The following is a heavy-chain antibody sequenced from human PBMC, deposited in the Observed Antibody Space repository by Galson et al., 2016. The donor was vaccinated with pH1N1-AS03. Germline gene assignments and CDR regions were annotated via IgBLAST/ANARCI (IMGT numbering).Heavy chain of an antibody. CDR2: INPSGGTT. D-gene: IGHD5-24*01. V-gene: IGHV1-46*01. CDR3: ERPPAEMATISFDY. J-gene: IGHJ4*02. CDR1: GYTFTNYF. Sequence: SVKVSCKASGYTFTNYFMHWVRQAPGQGLEWMGVINPSGGTTRYAQKFQGRVTMTRDTSTSTVYMELSRLRSADTAVYYCERPPAEMATISFDYWGQGTLVTVSS.